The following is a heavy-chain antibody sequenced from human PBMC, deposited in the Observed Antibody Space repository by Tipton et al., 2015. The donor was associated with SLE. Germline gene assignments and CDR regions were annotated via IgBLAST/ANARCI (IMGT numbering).Heavy chain of an antibody. D-gene: IGHD5-18*01. J-gene: IGHJ4*02. V-gene: IGHV5-51*03. CDR2: IYPGDSHT. Sequence: QLVQSGAEVKKPWESLKISCKGSGYSFSSSSVGWARQMPGKGLEWMGIIYPGDSHTRYSPSFQGQVTISADKSINTAYLQWRSLKASDTAMYYCARLPARGYSLGPYYFDFWGQGTLVTVSS. CDR3: ARLPARGYSLGPYYFDF. CDR1: GYSFSSSS.